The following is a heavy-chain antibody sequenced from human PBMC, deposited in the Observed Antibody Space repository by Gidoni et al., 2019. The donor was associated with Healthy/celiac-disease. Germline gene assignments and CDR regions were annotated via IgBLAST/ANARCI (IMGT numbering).Heavy chain of an antibody. Sequence: EVQLLESGGGLVQPGGSLRLSCAASGFTFSSYAMSWVRQALGKGLEWVSAISGSGGSTYYADSVKGRFTISRDNSKNTLYLQMNSLRAEDTAVYYCAKLSLLWFGELLANPFDYWGQGTLVTVSS. CDR1: GFTFSSYA. CDR3: AKLSLLWFGELLANPFDY. J-gene: IGHJ4*02. D-gene: IGHD3-10*01. V-gene: IGHV3-23*01. CDR2: ISGSGGST.